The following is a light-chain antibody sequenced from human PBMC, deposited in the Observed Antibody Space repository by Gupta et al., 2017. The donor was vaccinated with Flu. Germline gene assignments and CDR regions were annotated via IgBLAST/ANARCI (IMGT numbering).Light chain of an antibody. J-gene: IGLJ3*02. CDR2: EVS. Sequence: QSALTHPPSASGSPGQSVRISCTGASGNVGAYIYVSWYQQHPGKAPKLLIYEVSKRTSGVPDRFSGSKAGNTPSLTVSGLQTEDEADYYCSSYAGASNWVFGGGTKLTVL. CDR1: SGNVGAYIY. V-gene: IGLV2-8*01. CDR3: SSYAGASNWV.